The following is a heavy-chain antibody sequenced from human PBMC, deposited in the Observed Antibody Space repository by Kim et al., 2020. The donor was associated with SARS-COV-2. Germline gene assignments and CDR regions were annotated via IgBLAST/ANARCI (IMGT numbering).Heavy chain of an antibody. J-gene: IGHJ6*02. CDR3: AKNILIWFGELLFSMDV. Sequence: GWSLRLSCAASEFPFSIYGMHWVRQAPGKGLEWLAVISYEGSKKYYADSVKGRFTISRDNSKNTLYLQMNSLRVEDTAVYYCAKNILIWFGELLFSMDVWGQGTTVTVSS. V-gene: IGHV3-30*18. CDR2: ISYEGSKK. CDR1: EFPFSIYG. D-gene: IGHD3-10*01.